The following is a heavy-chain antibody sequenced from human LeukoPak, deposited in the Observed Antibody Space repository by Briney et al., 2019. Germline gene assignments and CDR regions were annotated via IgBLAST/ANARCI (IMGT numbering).Heavy chain of an antibody. D-gene: IGHD5-18*01. CDR3: AREESGYSYGYDY. CDR2: IYYSGST. J-gene: IGHJ4*02. V-gene: IGHV4-59*01. Sequence: TSETLSLTCTVSGGSISSYYWSWIRQPPGKGLEWIGYIYYSGSTNYNPSLKSRVTISVDTSKNQFSLKLSSVTAADTADYYCAREESGYSYGYDYWGQGTLVTVSS. CDR1: GGSISSYY.